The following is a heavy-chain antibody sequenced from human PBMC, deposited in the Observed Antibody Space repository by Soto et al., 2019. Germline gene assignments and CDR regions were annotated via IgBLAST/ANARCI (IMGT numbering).Heavy chain of an antibody. CDR3: VRWSYLDY. CDR1: GFSFISYA. J-gene: IGHJ4*02. CDR2: ISGSDGKT. D-gene: IGHD3-3*01. Sequence: LRLSCAASGFSFISYAMSWVRQAPGKGLEWVSTISGSDGKTFYADSVKGRFSISRDTSKNMLYLQMNNLRGDDTAVYYCVRWSYLDYWGQGTRVTVSS. V-gene: IGHV3-23*01.